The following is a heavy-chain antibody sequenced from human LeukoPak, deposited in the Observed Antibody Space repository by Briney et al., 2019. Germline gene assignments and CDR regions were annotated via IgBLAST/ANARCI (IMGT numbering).Heavy chain of an antibody. CDR1: GFTVSSNY. CDR2: IYSGGST. V-gene: IGHV3-53*01. Sequence: GGSLRLSCAASGFTVSSNYMSWVRQAPGKGLEWVSVIYSGGSTYYADSVKGRFTISRDNSKNTLYLQMNSLRAEDTAVYYCARLPSHSSIDCWGQGTLVTVSS. CDR3: ARLPSHSSIDC. J-gene: IGHJ4*02. D-gene: IGHD5-18*01.